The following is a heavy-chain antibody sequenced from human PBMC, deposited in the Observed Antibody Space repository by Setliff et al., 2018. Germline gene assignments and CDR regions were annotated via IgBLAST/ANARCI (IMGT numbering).Heavy chain of an antibody. Sequence: ASVKVSCKASGYTLRKYYMHWVRQAPGQGLEWMGIINPSGGLTKYAQKFQGRVTMTSDTSTNTVYLEVSSLRSEDTAVYFCARDRFYNSWSGTSITAPHDAFDIWGQGTMVTVSS. CDR1: GYTLRKYY. J-gene: IGHJ3*02. V-gene: IGHV1-46*03. CDR2: INPSGGLT. CDR3: ARDRFYNSWSGTSITAPHDAFDI. D-gene: IGHD3-3*01.